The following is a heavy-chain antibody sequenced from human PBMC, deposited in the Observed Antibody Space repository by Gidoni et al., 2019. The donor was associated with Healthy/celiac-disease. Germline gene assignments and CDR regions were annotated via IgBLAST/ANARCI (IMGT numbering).Heavy chain of an antibody. CDR2: ISGSGSST. Sequence: EVQLLESGGGLVQPGGSLRLPCAASGFTFSSYALTWVRQAPGQGLEWFSAISGSGSSTDYADSVKGRFTISRDNSKNTLYLQMNSLRAEDTAVYYCAKLGYCSSTSCPYYYYYGMDVWGQGTTVTVSS. CDR3: AKLGYCSSTSCPYYYYYGMDV. D-gene: IGHD2-2*01. J-gene: IGHJ6*02. V-gene: IGHV3-23*01. CDR1: GFTFSSYA.